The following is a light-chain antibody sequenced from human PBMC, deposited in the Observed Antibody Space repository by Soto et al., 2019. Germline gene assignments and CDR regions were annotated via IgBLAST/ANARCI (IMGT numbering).Light chain of an antibody. Sequence: EIVLTQSPATLSLSPGERATLSCRASQSVSSYLAWYQQKXGQAPRLLIYDASNRATGIPARFSGSGSGTDFTLTISSLEPEDFAVYYCQQRSNWPITFGQGTRLEIK. CDR3: QQRSNWPIT. V-gene: IGKV3-11*01. J-gene: IGKJ5*01. CDR1: QSVSSY. CDR2: DAS.